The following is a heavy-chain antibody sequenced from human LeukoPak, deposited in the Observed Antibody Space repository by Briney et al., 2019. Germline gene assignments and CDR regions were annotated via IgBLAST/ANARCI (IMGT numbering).Heavy chain of an antibody. J-gene: IGHJ6*02. CDR2: ISYDGSNK. CDR1: GFTFSSYA. V-gene: IGHV3-30-3*01. Sequence: AGGSLRLSCAASGFTFSSYAMHWVRQAPGKGLEWVAVISYDGSNKYYADSVKGRFTISRDNSKNTLYLQMNSLRAEDTAVYYCARDSLRYGSGSWFRGNYYYYGMDVWGQGTTVTVSS. D-gene: IGHD3-10*01. CDR3: ARDSLRYGSGSWFRGNYYYYGMDV.